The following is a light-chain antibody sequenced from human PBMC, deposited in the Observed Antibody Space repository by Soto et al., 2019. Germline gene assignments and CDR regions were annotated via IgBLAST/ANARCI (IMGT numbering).Light chain of an antibody. CDR2: DNN. V-gene: IGLV1-51*01. CDR3: GTWDTSLSAGV. CDR1: SSNIGSNY. Sequence: QSVLTQPPSVSAAPGQKVTISCSGSSSNIGSNYVSWYQHLPGTAPKLLIYDNNYRPSGIPDRFSGSKSGTSATLGITGLQTGDEADYYCGTWDTSLSAGVFGGGTK. J-gene: IGLJ3*02.